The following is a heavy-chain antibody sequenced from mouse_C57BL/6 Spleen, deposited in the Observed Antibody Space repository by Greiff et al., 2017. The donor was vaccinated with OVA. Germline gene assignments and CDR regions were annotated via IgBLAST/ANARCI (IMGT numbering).Heavy chain of an antibody. CDR1: GFTFSDYG. Sequence: EVKVVESGGGLVKPGGSLKLSCAASGFTFSDYGMHWVRQAPEKGLEWVAYISSGSSTIYYADTVKGRFTISRDNAKNTLFLQMTSLRSEDTAMYYCAREGTGTRAMDYWGQGTSVTVSS. D-gene: IGHD4-1*01. CDR3: AREGTGTRAMDY. CDR2: ISSGSSTI. J-gene: IGHJ4*01. V-gene: IGHV5-17*01.